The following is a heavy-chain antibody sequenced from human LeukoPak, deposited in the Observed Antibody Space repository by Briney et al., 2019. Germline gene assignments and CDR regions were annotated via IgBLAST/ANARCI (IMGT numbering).Heavy chain of an antibody. Sequence: GGSLRLSCGASGFTFSSYAMSWVRQSPGRGLEWVAGVSPSGGRTLYADSVEGRFPISRDNSNDIVYLQLSSLRAEDSALYYCAKVRGVYCSSPACYYYDSWGQGAPVTVSS. CDR2: VSPSGGRT. CDR1: GFTFSSYA. V-gene: IGHV3-23*01. D-gene: IGHD2-2*01. J-gene: IGHJ4*02. CDR3: AKVRGVYCSSPACYYYDS.